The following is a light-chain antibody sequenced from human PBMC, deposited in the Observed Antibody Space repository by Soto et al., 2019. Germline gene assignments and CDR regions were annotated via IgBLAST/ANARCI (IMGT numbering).Light chain of an antibody. Sequence: DIQMTQSPSTLSASLVYRFTITCLASQSISSWLAWYQQKPGKAPKLLIYKASSLESGVPSRFSGSGSGTEFTLTISSLQPDDFATYYCQQYNSYPWTFGQGTKVDIK. CDR1: QSISSW. CDR3: QQYNSYPWT. V-gene: IGKV1-5*03. J-gene: IGKJ1*01. CDR2: KAS.